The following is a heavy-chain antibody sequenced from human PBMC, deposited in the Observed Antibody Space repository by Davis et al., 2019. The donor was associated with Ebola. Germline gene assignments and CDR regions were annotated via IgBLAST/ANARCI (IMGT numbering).Heavy chain of an antibody. Sequence: SETLSLTCTVSGGSIISSSSYWGWIRQPPRKGLEWIGSIYYSGITYYNPSLKSRVTISVDTSKNQFSLKLRSVTAADTAVYYCARDGSMEWELLVLYYGMDVWGKGTTVTVSS. V-gene: IGHV4-39*02. D-gene: IGHD1-26*01. CDR1: GGSIISSSSY. CDR3: ARDGSMEWELLVLYYGMDV. J-gene: IGHJ6*04. CDR2: IYYSGIT.